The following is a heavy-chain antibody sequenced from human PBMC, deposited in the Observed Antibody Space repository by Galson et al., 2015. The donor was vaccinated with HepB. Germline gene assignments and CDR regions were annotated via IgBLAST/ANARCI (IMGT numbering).Heavy chain of an antibody. CDR3: TRHLALQVAATPLDGDAFDI. V-gene: IGHV3-73*01. J-gene: IGHJ3*02. CDR2: IRSKANSYAT. CDR1: GFTFSGSA. Sequence: SLRLSCAASGFTFSGSAMHWVRQASGKGLEWVGRIRSKANSYATAYAASVKGRFTISRDDSKNTAYLQMNSLKTEDTAVYYCTRHLALQVAATPLDGDAFDIWGQGTMVTVSS. D-gene: IGHD2-15*01.